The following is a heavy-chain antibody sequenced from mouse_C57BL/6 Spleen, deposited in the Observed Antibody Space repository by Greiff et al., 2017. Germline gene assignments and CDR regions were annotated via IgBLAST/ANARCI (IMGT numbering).Heavy chain of an antibody. CDR1: GYTFTSYW. J-gene: IGHJ2*01. CDR2: IYPGSGST. Sequence: QVHVKQPGAELVKPGASVKMSCKASGYTFTSYWITWVKQRPGQGLEWIGDIYPGSGSTSYNEKFTSKDTLTVDTSSSTAYMQLSSLTSGDSAVYYCARSRYYYCSGPLDYWGQGTTLTVSS. V-gene: IGHV1-55*01. D-gene: IGHD1-1*01. CDR3: ARSRYYYCSGPLDY.